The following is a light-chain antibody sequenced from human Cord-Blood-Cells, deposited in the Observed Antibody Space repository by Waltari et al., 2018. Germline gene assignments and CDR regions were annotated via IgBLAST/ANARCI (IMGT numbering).Light chain of an antibody. Sequence: SSELTQDPAVSVALGQTVRITCQGDSLESYYASWYQQKPGQAPVLVIYGKNNRPSGIPDRFSGSSSGNTASLTITGAQAEDEADYYCNSRDSSGNHYVFGTGTKVTVL. V-gene: IGLV3-19*01. CDR1: SLESYY. CDR2: GKN. J-gene: IGLJ1*01. CDR3: NSRDSSGNHYV.